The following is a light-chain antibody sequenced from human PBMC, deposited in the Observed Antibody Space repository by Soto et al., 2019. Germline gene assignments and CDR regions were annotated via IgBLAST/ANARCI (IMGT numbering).Light chain of an antibody. CDR2: DAS. Sequence: EVVMTQSPATLSVSPGERATLSCRASQSVSSKLAWYQQKPGQAPRLLIYDASTRATGIPARFSGSGSGTEFTLTISSLQSEDFAVYYYQQYNNWPPYSFGQGTKLEIK. J-gene: IGKJ2*03. CDR3: QQYNNWPPYS. CDR1: QSVSSK. V-gene: IGKV3-15*01.